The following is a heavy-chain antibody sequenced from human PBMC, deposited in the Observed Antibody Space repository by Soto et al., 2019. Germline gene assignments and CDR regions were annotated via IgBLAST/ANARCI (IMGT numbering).Heavy chain of an antibody. CDR2: INHSGST. CDR1: GGSFSGYY. Sequence: SETLSLTCAVYGGSFSGYYWSWIRQTPGKGLEWIGEINHSGSTNYNPSLKSRVTISVDRSKNQFSPKLSSVTAADTAVYYCARTYYYDSSGTFDPWGQGTLVTVSS. V-gene: IGHV4-34*01. CDR3: ARTYYYDSSGTFDP. D-gene: IGHD3-22*01. J-gene: IGHJ5*02.